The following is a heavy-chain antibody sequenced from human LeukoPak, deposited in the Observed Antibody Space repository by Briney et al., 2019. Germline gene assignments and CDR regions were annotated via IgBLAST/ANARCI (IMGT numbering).Heavy chain of an antibody. J-gene: IGHJ6*02. D-gene: IGHD4-23*01. CDR3: ARDTVAGDGMDV. CDR2: ISSSSSYI. V-gene: IGHV3-21*01. Sequence: GGSLRLSCAASGFTFSSYSMNWVRQAPGKGLEWDSSISSSSSYIYYADSVKGRFTISRDNAKSSLYLQMNSLRAEDTAVYYCARDTVAGDGMDVWGQGTTVTVSS. CDR1: GFTFSSYS.